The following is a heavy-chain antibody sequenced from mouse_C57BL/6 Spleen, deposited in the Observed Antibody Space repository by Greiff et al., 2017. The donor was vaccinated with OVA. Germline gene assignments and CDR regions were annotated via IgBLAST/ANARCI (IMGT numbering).Heavy chain of an antibody. CDR3: ARGGTYYGSIHWYFDV. J-gene: IGHJ1*03. CDR2: IDPSASYT. V-gene: IGHV1-69*01. CDR1: GYTFTSYW. Sequence: QVQLQQPGAELVMPGASVKLSCKASGYTFTSYWMHWVKQRPGQGLEWIGEIDPSASYTNYNQKFKGKSTLTVDKSSSTAYMQLSSLTSEDSAVYYCARGGTYYGSIHWYFDVWGTGTTVTVSS. D-gene: IGHD1-1*01.